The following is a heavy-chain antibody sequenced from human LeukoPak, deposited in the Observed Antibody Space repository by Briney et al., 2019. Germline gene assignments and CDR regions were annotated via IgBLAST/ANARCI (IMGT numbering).Heavy chain of an antibody. D-gene: IGHD5-24*01. CDR2: INSDATSI. Sequence: GGSLRLSCAASGFTFSDFWMHWVRQAPGKGLVWVSRINSDATSINYVDSVKGRFTISRDNAKNSLYLQMNSLRAEDTGVYYCARDGRRDGYIRFDYWGQGNPVTVSS. J-gene: IGHJ4*02. V-gene: IGHV3-74*01. CDR3: ARDGRRDGYIRFDY. CDR1: GFTFSDFW.